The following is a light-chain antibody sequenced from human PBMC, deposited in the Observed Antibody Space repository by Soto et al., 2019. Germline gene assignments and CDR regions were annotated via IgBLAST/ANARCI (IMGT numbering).Light chain of an antibody. V-gene: IGKV3-20*01. CDR3: EQYGSSPLT. CDR1: QSVSSSF. CDR2: GAS. J-gene: IGKJ4*01. Sequence: EIVLTQSPGTLSLSPGERATLSCRASQSVSSSFLAWYQQTPGQAPRLLIYGASRRATGIPDRFSGRGSGTDFTLTISRLEPGDFAVYYCEQYGSSPLTFGGGTKVEIK.